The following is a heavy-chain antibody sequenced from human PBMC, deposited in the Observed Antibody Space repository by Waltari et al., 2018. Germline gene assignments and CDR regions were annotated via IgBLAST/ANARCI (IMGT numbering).Heavy chain of an antibody. CDR1: GFTVSSSY. CDR3: AKDGGTVAVGPLGY. CDR2: IYGGGAT. V-gene: IGHV3-53*01. Sequence: EVQLVESGGGLIQPGGSLRLSCSASGFTVSSSYLTWVRHPPGKGLEWVSVIYGGGATHYADSVKGRFTISRDNSKNTLYLQMNSLRDEDTAVYYCAKDGGTVAVGPLGYWGQGTLVIVSS. D-gene: IGHD6-19*01. J-gene: IGHJ4*02.